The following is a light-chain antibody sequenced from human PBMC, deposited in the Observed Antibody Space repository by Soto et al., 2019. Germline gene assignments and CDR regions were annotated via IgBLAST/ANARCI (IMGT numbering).Light chain of an antibody. CDR2: GVT. Sequence: QSALTQPRSVSGSPGQSVTISCTGTNSDVGGFSYVSWYQQLPGKAPKLIIYGVTKRPSGVPDRFSGSKSGNTASLTISGLQDEDAADYYCCSYAGSSQVFGTGTKLTVL. V-gene: IGLV2-11*01. CDR3: CSYAGSSQV. J-gene: IGLJ1*01. CDR1: NSDVGGFSY.